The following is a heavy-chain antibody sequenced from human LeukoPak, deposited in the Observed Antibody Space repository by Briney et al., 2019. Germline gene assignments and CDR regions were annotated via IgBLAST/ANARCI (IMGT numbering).Heavy chain of an antibody. CDR2: ISNSGSTI. CDR1: GFTFSDYY. J-gene: IGHJ4*02. D-gene: IGHD1/OR15-1a*01. Sequence: PGGSLRLSCAASGFTFSDYYMSWVRQAPGKGLEWGSYISNSGSTIYYADSVKGRSTISRDNAKNSLYLPNSLRAGHTAIYYCVRDQDEHRARTTYDWWAQGTLLPLSS. V-gene: IGHV3-11*01. CDR3: VRDQDEHRARTTYDW.